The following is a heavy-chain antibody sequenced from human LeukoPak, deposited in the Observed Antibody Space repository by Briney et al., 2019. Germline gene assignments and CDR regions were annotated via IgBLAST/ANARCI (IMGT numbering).Heavy chain of an antibody. J-gene: IGHJ5*02. CDR2: IIPIFGTA. V-gene: IGHV1-69*05. CDR3: ARDAMVRGVRFSFDP. CDR1: GGTFSSYA. Sequence: SVKVPCKASGGTFSSYAISWVRQAPGQGLEWMGRIIPIFGTANYAQKFQGRVTITTDESTSTAYMELSSLRSEDTAVYYCARDAMVRGVRFSFDPWGQGTLVTVSS. D-gene: IGHD3-10*01.